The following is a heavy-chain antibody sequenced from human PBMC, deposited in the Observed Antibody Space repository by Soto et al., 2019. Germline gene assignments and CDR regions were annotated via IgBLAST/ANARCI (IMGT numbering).Heavy chain of an antibody. CDR2: FNPNNGAT. Sequence: ASVKVSCKASGYTFTDYYMHWVRQAPGQGLEWMGWFNPNNGATNYAQKLQGRVTMTRDTSTSTAYMELNTLTSDDTAVYYCARSALVLRVYEPTADWFDPWGQGTLVTVSS. D-gene: IGHD2-8*01. V-gene: IGHV1-2*02. CDR1: GYTFTDYY. CDR3: ARSALVLRVYEPTADWFDP. J-gene: IGHJ5*02.